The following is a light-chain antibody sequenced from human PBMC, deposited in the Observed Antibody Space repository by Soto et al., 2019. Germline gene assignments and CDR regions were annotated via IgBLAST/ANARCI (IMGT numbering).Light chain of an antibody. Sequence: QSVLTQPPSVSASPGQEVTICCSGSSSNIGTNYVSWYQQFPGRAPKLVIFDNSKRPSGIPDRFSGSKSGSSATLGVTGLQTGDEADYYCGTWDSDLSAEVFGGGTKLTVL. J-gene: IGLJ3*02. CDR1: SSNIGTNY. V-gene: IGLV1-51*01. CDR3: GTWDSDLSAEV. CDR2: DNS.